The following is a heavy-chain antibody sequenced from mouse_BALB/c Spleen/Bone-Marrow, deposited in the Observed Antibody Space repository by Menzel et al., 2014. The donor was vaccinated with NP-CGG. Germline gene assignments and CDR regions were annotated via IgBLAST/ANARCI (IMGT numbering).Heavy chain of an antibody. CDR2: INPSSGYT. CDR1: GYTFTSYT. J-gene: IGHJ3*01. D-gene: IGHD2-10*02. V-gene: IGHV1-4*01. CDR3: AREGYGNYAY. Sequence: LEESGAELARPGASVKMSCKASGYTFTSYTMHWVKQRPGQGLEWIGYINPSSGYTNYNQKFKDKATLTADKSSSTAYMQLSSLTSEDSAVYYCAREGYGNYAYWSQGTLVTVSA.